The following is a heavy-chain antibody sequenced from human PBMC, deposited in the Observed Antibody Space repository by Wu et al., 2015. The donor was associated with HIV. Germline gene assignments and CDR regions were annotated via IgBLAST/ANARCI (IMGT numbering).Heavy chain of an antibody. Sequence: QVQLVQSGAEVKKPGSSVKVSCKASGQAFKNYAFSWVRQAPGQGLEWVGRVIPIFGSATYAQKFQGRVTITADESTSTAYMELSSLRSEDTAVYYCAMAPGYYDSSGYYAYWGQGTLVTVSS. V-gene: IGHV1-69*13. D-gene: IGHD3-22*01. CDR1: GQAFKNYA. CDR2: VIPIFGSA. J-gene: IGHJ4*02. CDR3: AMAPGYYDSSGYYAY.